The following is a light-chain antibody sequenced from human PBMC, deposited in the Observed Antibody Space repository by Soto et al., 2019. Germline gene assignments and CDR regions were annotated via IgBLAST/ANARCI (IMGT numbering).Light chain of an antibody. CDR2: TAS. V-gene: IGKV1-39*01. J-gene: IGKJ1*01. Sequence: DIEMTQSPSSLSASVGDRVTITCRASQSISFYLNWYQQKPGKAPKLLIYTASNVQSGVPSRISGSGSGTEFTLTITSLQHEDFATYYCQQSYSMPRTFGQGTKVDIK. CDR3: QQSYSMPRT. CDR1: QSISFY.